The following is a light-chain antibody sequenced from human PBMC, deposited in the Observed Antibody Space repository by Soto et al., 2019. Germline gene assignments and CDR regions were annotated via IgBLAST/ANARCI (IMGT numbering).Light chain of an antibody. V-gene: IGKV3-20*01. J-gene: IGKJ3*01. CDR3: QQDGSSPLFT. CDR2: GAS. CDR1: QSVSSSY. Sequence: EIVLTQSPGTLSLSPGERATLSCRASQSVSSSYLAWYQQKPGQAPRLLIYGASGRATGIPDRFSGSGSGKDFTLTISRLEPEEFAVYYCQQDGSSPLFTVGPGTKVDIK.